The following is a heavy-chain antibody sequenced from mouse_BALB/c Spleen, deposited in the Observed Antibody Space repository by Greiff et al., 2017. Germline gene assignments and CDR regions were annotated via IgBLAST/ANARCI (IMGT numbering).Heavy chain of an antibody. CDR3: ARSGGNYVDYYAMDY. CDR1: GFNIKDTY. Sequence: EVQLQQSGAELVKPGASVKLSCTASGFNIKDTYMHWVKQRPEQGLEWIGRIDPANGNTKYDPKFQGKATITADTSSNTAYLQLSSLTSEDTAVYYCARSGGNYVDYYAMDYWGQGTSVTVSS. D-gene: IGHD2-1*01. J-gene: IGHJ4*01. CDR2: IDPANGNT. V-gene: IGHV14-3*02.